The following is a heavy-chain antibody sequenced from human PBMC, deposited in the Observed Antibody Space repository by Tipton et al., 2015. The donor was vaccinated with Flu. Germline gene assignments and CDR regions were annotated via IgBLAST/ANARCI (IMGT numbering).Heavy chain of an antibody. CDR3: GKDSSTVVDP. CDR1: GFIFSSYG. J-gene: IGHJ5*02. D-gene: IGHD2-15*01. V-gene: IGHV3-30*18. Sequence: SLRLSCEASGFIFSSYGMHWVRQAPGKGLEWVAVISYDGSNKYYADSVRGRFTISRVNSGNTLFLQMNSLRAEDTAVYYCGKDSSTVVDPWGQGTLVTVSS. CDR2: ISYDGSNK.